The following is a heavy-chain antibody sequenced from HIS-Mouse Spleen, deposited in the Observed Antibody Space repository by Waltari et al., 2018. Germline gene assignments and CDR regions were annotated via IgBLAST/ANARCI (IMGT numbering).Heavy chain of an antibody. Sequence: QLQLQESGPGLVKPSETLSRTCTVSGGAIGSGSVAAVWIRKPPGKALEWIGSIYYSGSTYYNPSLKSRVTISVDTSKNQFSLKLSSVTAADTAVYYCAREIPYSSSWYDWYFDLWGRGTLVTVSS. J-gene: IGHJ2*01. CDR3: AREIPYSSSWYDWYFDL. CDR2: IYYSGST. CDR1: GGAIGSGSVA. D-gene: IGHD6-13*01. V-gene: IGHV4-39*07.